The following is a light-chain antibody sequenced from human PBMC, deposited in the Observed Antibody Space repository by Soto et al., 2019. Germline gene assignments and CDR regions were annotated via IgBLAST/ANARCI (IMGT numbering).Light chain of an antibody. V-gene: IGKV1-16*02. CDR3: QQYNSYPNT. CDR1: QGISNY. CDR2: AAS. Sequence: IQLIRYLFSPSLYLLYRVTLPSRASQGISNYLAWFQQKPGKAPKSLIYAASSLQSGVPSKFSGSRSWTDFTLTISSLQPEDFATYYCQQYNSYPNTFGQGTRLEIK. J-gene: IGKJ5*01.